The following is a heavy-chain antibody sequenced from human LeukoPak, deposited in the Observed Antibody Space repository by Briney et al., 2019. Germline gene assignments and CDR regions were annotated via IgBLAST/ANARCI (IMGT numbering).Heavy chain of an antibody. J-gene: IGHJ4*02. CDR3: ARGNEYSSSWYSA. D-gene: IGHD6-13*01. CDR1: GYTFTSYD. V-gene: IGHV1-8*01. Sequence: ASVKVSCTASGYTFTSYDINWVRQAPGQGLEWMGWMNPNSGNTGYAQKFQGRVTMTRNTSISTAYMELSSLRSEDTAVYYCARGNEYSSSWYSAWGQGTLVTVSS. CDR2: MNPNSGNT.